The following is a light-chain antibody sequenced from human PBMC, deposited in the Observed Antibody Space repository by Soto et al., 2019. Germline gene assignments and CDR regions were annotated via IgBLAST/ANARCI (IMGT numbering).Light chain of an antibody. V-gene: IGKV1-33*01. CDR2: DAS. CDR1: QYINIY. Sequence: IQSPSSLLSSTGDRVTITCPAAQYINIYLNWYQQKPGKAPNRLIYDASNLEIGVPSRFSGSGSGTHFTFTISSLQTEDIGTYYCQQYDILPITFGRGTRLEIK. J-gene: IGKJ5*01. CDR3: QQYDILPIT.